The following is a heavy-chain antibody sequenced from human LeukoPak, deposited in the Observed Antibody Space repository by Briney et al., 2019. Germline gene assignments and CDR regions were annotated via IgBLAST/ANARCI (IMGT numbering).Heavy chain of an antibody. V-gene: IGHV1-46*01. CDR3: ARGQSSVAGNYYYYFGMDV. J-gene: IGHJ6*02. CDR2: INPSGGST. Sequence: GASVKVSCKASGYTFTRYYMHWVRQAPGQGLEWMGIINPSGGSTSYAQKFQGRVTMTTDTSTSTTYMELRSLRSDDTAIYFCARGQSSVAGNYYYYFGMDVWGQGTTVTVSS. CDR1: GYTFTRYY. D-gene: IGHD6-19*01.